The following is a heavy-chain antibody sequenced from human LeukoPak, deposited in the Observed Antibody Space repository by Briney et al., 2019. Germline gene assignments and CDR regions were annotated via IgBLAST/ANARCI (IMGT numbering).Heavy chain of an antibody. V-gene: IGHV4-61*02. J-gene: IGHJ5*02. Sequence: SETLSLTCTVSGGSISSGSYYWSWIRQPAGKLLEWIGRIYTSGSTNYNPSLKSRVTISVDTSKNQFSLKLSSVTAADTAVYYCARDLRWELPWLDPWGQGTLVTVSS. CDR2: IYTSGST. CDR3: ARDLRWELPWLDP. D-gene: IGHD1-26*01. CDR1: GGSISSGSYY.